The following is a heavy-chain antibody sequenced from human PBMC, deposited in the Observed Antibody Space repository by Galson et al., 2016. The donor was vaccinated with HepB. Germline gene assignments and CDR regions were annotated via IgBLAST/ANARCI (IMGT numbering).Heavy chain of an antibody. CDR2: KSYDGNKQ. V-gene: IGHV3-30*18. D-gene: IGHD2-15*01. CDR1: GFRFSSYG. J-gene: IGHJ6*02. Sequence: SLRLSCAASGFRFSSYGMHWVRQAPGKGLEWVAVKSYDGNKQYYADSVKGRVTISRDKSKNTLYLQMDSLRVEDTAVYYCAKDLGTRGNYYYYGMDVWGQGTTVTVSS. CDR3: AKDLGTRGNYYYYGMDV.